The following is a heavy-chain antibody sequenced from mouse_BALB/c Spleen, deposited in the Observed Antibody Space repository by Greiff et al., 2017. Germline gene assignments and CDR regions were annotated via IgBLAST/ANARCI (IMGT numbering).Heavy chain of an antibody. CDR3: ARGGDY. CDR2: IDPSDSYT. V-gene: IGHV1-69*02. Sequence: VQLQQSGAELVKPGASVKLSCKASGYTFTSYWMHWVKQRPGQGLEWIGEIDPSDSYTNYNQKFKGKATLTVDKSSSTAYMQLSSLTSEDSAVYYCARGGDYWGQGTSVTVSS. J-gene: IGHJ4*01. CDR1: GYTFTSYW.